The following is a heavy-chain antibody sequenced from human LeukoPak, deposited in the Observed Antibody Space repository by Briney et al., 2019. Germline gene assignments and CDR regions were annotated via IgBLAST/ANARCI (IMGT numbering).Heavy chain of an antibody. CDR3: AASDYGDVFDY. D-gene: IGHD4-17*01. CDR1: GYTFTSYG. V-gene: IGHV1-18*04. Sequence: ASVKVSCKASGYTFTSYGISWVRQAPGQGLEWMGWISAYNGNTNYAQKLQGRVTTTTDTSTSTAYMELRSLRSDDTAVYYCAASDYGDVFDYWGQGTLVTVSS. J-gene: IGHJ4*02. CDR2: ISAYNGNT.